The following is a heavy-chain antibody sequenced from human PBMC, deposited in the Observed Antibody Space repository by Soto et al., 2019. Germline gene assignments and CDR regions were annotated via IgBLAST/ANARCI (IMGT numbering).Heavy chain of an antibody. D-gene: IGHD6-6*01. CDR1: GGSISSGGYY. CDR2: IYYSGST. J-gene: IGHJ4*02. Sequence: SETLSLTCTVSGGSISSGGYYWSWIRQHPGKGLEWIGYIYYSGSTYYNPSLKSRVTISVDTSKNQFSLKLSSVTAADTAVYYCARDIGSSGPFDYWGQETLVTVSS. V-gene: IGHV4-31*03. CDR3: ARDIGSSGPFDY.